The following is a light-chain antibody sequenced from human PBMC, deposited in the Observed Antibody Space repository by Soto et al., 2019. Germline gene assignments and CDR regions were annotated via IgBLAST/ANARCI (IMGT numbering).Light chain of an antibody. Sequence: IQMTQSPSSLSASVGYRFTITCRTSQSISIYLNWYQQIXGKAPKLLTYASSNLHTGVPSRFSGSASGTDFTLTISSLPPEDSETYYCQQTYSTPPTFGQGTKVDIK. CDR1: QSISIY. J-gene: IGKJ1*01. V-gene: IGKV1-39*01. CDR2: ASS. CDR3: QQTYSTPPT.